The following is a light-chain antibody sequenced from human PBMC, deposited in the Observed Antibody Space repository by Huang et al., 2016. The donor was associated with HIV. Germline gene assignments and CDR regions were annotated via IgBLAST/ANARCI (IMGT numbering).Light chain of an antibody. J-gene: IGKJ1*01. CDR2: DAS. CDR1: QSIGSY. Sequence: EIVLTQSPATLSLSPGEEATLSCRASQSIGSYLAWYQQRPGQAPRLLIYDASIRATGIPARFSGRGSGTDFTLTISSLEPEDFAVYYCQQRNNWPPWTFGQGTKVELK. CDR3: QQRNNWPPWT. V-gene: IGKV3-11*01.